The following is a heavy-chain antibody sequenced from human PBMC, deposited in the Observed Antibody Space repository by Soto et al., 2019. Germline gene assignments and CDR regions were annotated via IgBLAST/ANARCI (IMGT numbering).Heavy chain of an antibody. J-gene: IGHJ3*01. CDR2: IKSGGSFT. CDR1: GFSFSAFE. D-gene: IGHD5-12*01. Sequence: EAKLEESGGGLIEPGGSLRLSCAASGFSFSAFEMNWVRQAPGKGPEWVAHIKSGGSFTLYAASVKGRVTISRDDADNSLYLQMNRLRAEDTALYYCTQEKSVMNSGYDAFDLWGRGTMVTVSS. V-gene: IGHV3-48*03. CDR3: TQEKSVMNSGYDAFDL.